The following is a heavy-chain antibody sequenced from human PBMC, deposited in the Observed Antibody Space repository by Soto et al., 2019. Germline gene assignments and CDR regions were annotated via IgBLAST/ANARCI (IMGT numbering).Heavy chain of an antibody. V-gene: IGHV3-30-3*01. D-gene: IGHD3-22*01. CDR1: GSGFSALA. J-gene: IGHJ4*02. CDR2: VFNDESSI. CDR3: ATGAAYYYDTSRY. Sequence: QPGGSLRLSCTASGSGFSALAMHWIRQPPGKGLEWVAVVFNDESSISYADSVKGRFTISRDNSRNTLYLQMTSLRLEDTALYYCATGAAYYYDTSRYWGQGAPVTVSS.